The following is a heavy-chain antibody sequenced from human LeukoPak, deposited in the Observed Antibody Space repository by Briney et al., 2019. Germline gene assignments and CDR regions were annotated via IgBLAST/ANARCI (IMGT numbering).Heavy chain of an antibody. Sequence: GASVKVSCKASGYTFTGYYMHWVRQAPGQGLEWMGWINPNSGGTNYAQKFQGWVTMTRDTSISTAYMELSRLRSDDTAVYYCARSHPPNYYDSSGYYSGFDYWGQGTLVTVPS. J-gene: IGHJ4*02. V-gene: IGHV1-2*04. D-gene: IGHD3-22*01. CDR3: ARSHPPNYYDSSGYYSGFDY. CDR2: INPNSGGT. CDR1: GYTFTGYY.